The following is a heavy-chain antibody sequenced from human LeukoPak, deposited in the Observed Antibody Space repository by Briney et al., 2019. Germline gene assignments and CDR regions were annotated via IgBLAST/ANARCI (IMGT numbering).Heavy chain of an antibody. CDR3: ASSPRGYSYGDGDYFDY. J-gene: IGHJ4*02. CDR1: GGSISSSSYY. CDR2: IYYSGST. V-gene: IGHV4-39*01. Sequence: SGTLSLTCTVSGGSISSSSYYWGWIRQPPGRGREWIGSIYYSGSTYYNPSLKRRVTISVDTSKNQFSLKLSSVTAADTAVYYCASSPRGYSYGDGDYFDYWGQGTLVTVSS. D-gene: IGHD5-18*01.